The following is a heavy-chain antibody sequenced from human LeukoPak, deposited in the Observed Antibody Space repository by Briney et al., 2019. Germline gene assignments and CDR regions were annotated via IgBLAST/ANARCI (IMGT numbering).Heavy chain of an antibody. CDR2: VYTGGST. Sequence: GGSLRLSCAASGFTVSSNYMTWVRQAPGKGLEWVSVVYTGGSTYSADSVKGRFTISRDNSKTTLYPQMNSLRAEDTAVYYCARGLAAAGLYFDYWGQGTLVTVSS. V-gene: IGHV3-53*01. D-gene: IGHD6-13*01. CDR1: GFTVSSNY. J-gene: IGHJ4*02. CDR3: ARGLAAAGLYFDY.